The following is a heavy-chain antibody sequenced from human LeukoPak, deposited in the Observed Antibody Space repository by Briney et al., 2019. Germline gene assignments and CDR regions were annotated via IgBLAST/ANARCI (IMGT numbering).Heavy chain of an antibody. CDR2: INPSGGST. V-gene: IGHV1-46*01. CDR3: ARANCRDAFDI. Sequence: ASVKASCKASGYTLTSYDMHGVRQAPGQGLEWMGIINPSGGSTTYAQKFQGRVTMTRDTSTSTVYMELSSLRSEDTAVYYCARANCRDAFDIWGQGTMVTVSS. D-gene: IGHD7-27*01. J-gene: IGHJ3*02. CDR1: GYTLTSYD.